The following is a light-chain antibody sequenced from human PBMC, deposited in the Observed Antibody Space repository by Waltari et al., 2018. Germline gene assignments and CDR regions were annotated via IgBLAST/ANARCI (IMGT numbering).Light chain of an antibody. Sequence: SSYLTQGPDVSVASGQTVKITCPGGSLRTSYDSRYQVKPGPAPVLVLFGKEKRPSGIPDRISGYSSGTTASLTITGAQAEDEADYYCASRKGSENQVVFGGGTKLTVL. CDR1: SLRTSY. CDR3: ASRKGSENQVV. V-gene: IGLV3-19*01. CDR2: GKE. J-gene: IGLJ3*02.